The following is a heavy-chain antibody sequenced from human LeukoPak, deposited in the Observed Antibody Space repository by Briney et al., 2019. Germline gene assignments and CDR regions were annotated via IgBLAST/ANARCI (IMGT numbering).Heavy chain of an antibody. D-gene: IGHD3-10*01. CDR1: GGSIRSSTYY. V-gene: IGHV4-39*01. CDR3: GVRGDGDY. CDR2: IYYSGST. Sequence: SETLSLTCTVSGGSIRSSTYYWGWIRQPPGKGLEWIGSIYYSGSTYYNPSLKSRLTMSVDTSKNQLSLKLSSVTAADTAVYYCGVRGDGDYWGQGTLVTVSS. J-gene: IGHJ4*02.